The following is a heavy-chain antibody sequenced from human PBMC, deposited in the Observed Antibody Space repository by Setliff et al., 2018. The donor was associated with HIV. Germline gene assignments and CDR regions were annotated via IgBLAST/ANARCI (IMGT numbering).Heavy chain of an antibody. D-gene: IGHD2-2*01. J-gene: IGHJ4*02. Sequence: ASVKVSCKTSGYTFTNNGISWVRQAPGQGLEWMGWISPYIGDTNYAQKFQGRVTMTTDSSTNTAYMDLRSLRSDDTAVYFCARDYCSRATCYGSNFDYWGQGTQVTVSS. V-gene: IGHV1-18*01. CDR3: ARDYCSRATCYGSNFDY. CDR2: ISPYIGDT. CDR1: GYTFTNNG.